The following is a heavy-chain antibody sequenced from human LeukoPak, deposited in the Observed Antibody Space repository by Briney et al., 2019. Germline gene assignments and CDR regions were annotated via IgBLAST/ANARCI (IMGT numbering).Heavy chain of an antibody. J-gene: IGHJ1*01. D-gene: IGHD3-3*01. V-gene: IGHV4-59*03. Sequence: SETLSLSCTVSGDTISSYYWGWVRQPPGKGLDWIGFIQYSGSTKYNASLENGVTISVDTSNSKSSLKLSTVPAADTAVYYCAATIFGVIALYNVDRWGQGTLVTVSS. CDR1: GDTISSYY. CDR3: AATIFGVIALYNVDR. CDR2: IQYSGST.